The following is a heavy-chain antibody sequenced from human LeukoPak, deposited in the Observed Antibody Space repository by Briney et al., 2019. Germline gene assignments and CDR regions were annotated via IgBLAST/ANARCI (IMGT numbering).Heavy chain of an antibody. D-gene: IGHD1/OR15-1a*01. CDR2: IKQDGSEK. V-gene: IGHV3-7*03. Sequence: GGSLRLSCAASGFTFSSYWMSWVRQAPGKGREWVANIKQDGSEKYYVDSVKGRFTISRDNAKNSLYQPMSTLRAEDTAVYYCARYLFRTTGTTVFDFWGQGTLVTVSS. J-gene: IGHJ4*02. CDR1: GFTFSSYW. CDR3: ARYLFRTTGTTVFDF.